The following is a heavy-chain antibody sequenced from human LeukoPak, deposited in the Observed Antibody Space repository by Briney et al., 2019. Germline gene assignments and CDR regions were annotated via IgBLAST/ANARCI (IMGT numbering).Heavy chain of an antibody. V-gene: IGHV1-8*01. CDR2: MNPNSGNT. CDR1: GYTFTSYD. J-gene: IGHJ6*03. CDR3: ARGRSGYYYYYTDV. D-gene: IGHD2-15*01. Sequence: ASVKVSCKASGYTFTSYDINWVRQATGQGLEWMGWMNPNSGNTGYAQKFQGRVTMTRNTSISTAYMELSSLRSEDTAVYYCARGRSGYYYYYTDVWGKGTTVTVSS.